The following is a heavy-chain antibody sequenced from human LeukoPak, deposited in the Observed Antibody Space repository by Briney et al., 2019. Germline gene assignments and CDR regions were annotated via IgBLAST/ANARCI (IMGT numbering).Heavy chain of an antibody. CDR2: IRRDGSET. J-gene: IGHJ4*02. CDR3: ARDQGGVGY. D-gene: IGHD3-16*01. Sequence: GGSLRLSCAASGFTFSNYWMTWVRRAPGKGLEWVANIRRDGSETHYVDSVMGRFTISRDNAKNSLYLQMNSLRAEDTAVYYCARDQGGVGYWGQGTLVTVSS. V-gene: IGHV3-7*01. CDR1: GFTFSNYW.